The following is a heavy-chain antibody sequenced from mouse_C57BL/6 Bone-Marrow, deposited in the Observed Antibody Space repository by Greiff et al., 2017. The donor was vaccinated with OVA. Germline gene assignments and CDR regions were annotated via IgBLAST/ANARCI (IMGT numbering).Heavy chain of an antibody. D-gene: IGHD2-5*01. CDR2: INPSNGGT. CDR3: ARGGYSKYYFDY. V-gene: IGHV1-53*01. CDR1: GYTFTSYW. Sequence: QVQLQQPGTELVKPGASVKLSCKASGYTFTSYWMHWVKQRPGQGLEWIGNINPSNGGTNYNEKFKSKATLTVDKSSSTAYMQLSSLTSEDSAFYYCARGGYSKYYFDYWGQGTTLTVSS. J-gene: IGHJ2*01.